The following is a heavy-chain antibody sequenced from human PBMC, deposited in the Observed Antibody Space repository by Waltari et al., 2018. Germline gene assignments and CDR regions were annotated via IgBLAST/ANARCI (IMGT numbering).Heavy chain of an antibody. D-gene: IGHD2-15*01. J-gene: IGHJ6*03. CDR3: ARDQEGIVVVVAATQRSYYYYYMDV. V-gene: IGHV4-4*07. CDR2: IYTSGST. Sequence: QVQLQESGPGLVKPSETLSLTCTVSGGSISSYYWSWIRQPAGKGLEWIGRIYTSGSTNYNPSLKSRVTRSVDTSKNQFSLKLSSVTAADTAVYYCARDQEGIVVVVAATQRSYYYYYMDVWGKGTTVTVSS. CDR1: GGSISSYY.